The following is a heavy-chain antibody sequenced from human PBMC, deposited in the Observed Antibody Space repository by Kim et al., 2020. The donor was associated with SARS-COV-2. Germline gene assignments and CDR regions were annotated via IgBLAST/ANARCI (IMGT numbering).Heavy chain of an antibody. CDR1: GYTFTSYA. D-gene: IGHD3-10*01. V-gene: IGHV7-4-1*02. J-gene: IGHJ6*02. Sequence: ASVKVSCKASGYTFTSYAMDWVRQAPGQGLEWMGWIHTNTGNPTYAQGFTGRFVFSLDTSVSTAYLQISSLKAEDTAVYYCARGIRFGELSDYYYYGMDVWGQGTTVTVSS. CDR3: ARGIRFGELSDYYYYGMDV. CDR2: IHTNTGNP.